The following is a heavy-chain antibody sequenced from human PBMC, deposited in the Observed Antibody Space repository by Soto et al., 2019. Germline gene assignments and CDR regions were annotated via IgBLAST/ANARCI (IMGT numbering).Heavy chain of an antibody. V-gene: IGHV3-21*01. J-gene: IGHJ4*02. Sequence: ESGGGLVKPGGSLRLSCAASGFTFSSYSMNWVRQAPGTGLEWVSSISSSSSYIYYADSVKGRFTISRDNDKNSLYLQMNSLRAQDTAVYYCARFDCSGGSCYSGWLYYFDYWGQGTLVTVSS. D-gene: IGHD2-15*01. CDR3: ARFDCSGGSCYSGWLYYFDY. CDR1: GFTFSSYS. CDR2: ISSSSSYI.